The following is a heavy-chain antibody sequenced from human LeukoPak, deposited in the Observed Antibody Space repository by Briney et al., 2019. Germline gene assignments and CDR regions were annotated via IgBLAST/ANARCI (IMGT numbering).Heavy chain of an antibody. V-gene: IGHV1-2*02. CDR2: INPNSGGT. D-gene: IGHD4-17*01. CDR1: GYTFTGYH. Sequence: ASVKVSCKASGYTFTGYHMHWVRQAPGQGLEWVGWINPNSGGTTYAQKFQGRVTMTRDTSITTAYMELSSLRSDDTAVFYCARCDYGDYHDAFDVWGQGTVVTVSS. J-gene: IGHJ3*01. CDR3: ARCDYGDYHDAFDV.